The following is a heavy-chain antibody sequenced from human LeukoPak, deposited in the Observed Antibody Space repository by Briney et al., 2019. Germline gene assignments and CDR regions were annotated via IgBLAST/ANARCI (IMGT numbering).Heavy chain of an antibody. V-gene: IGHV4-4*07. J-gene: IGHJ4*02. CDR1: GGSISSSY. D-gene: IGHD3-10*01. CDR3: ARQLLWFGDGYFDY. Sequence: SETLSLTCTVSGGSISSSYWSWIRQPAGKGLEWIGRVSASGTTSYNPSLKSRVTMSIDTSKNQFSLNLNSVTAADTAVYYCARQLLWFGDGYFDYWGQGTLVTFSS. CDR2: VSASGTT.